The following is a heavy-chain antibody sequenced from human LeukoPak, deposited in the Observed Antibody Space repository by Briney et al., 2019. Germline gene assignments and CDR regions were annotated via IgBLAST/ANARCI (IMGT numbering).Heavy chain of an antibody. CDR3: AKDYSSSWYYFDY. CDR2: ISSSSSTI. Sequence: GGSLRLSCAASGFTFSSYSMNWVRQAPGKGLEWVSYISSSSSTIYYADSVKGRFTISRDNAKNSLYLQMNSLRAEDMALYYCAKDYSSSWYYFDYWGQGTLVTVSS. V-gene: IGHV3-48*04. D-gene: IGHD6-13*01. CDR1: GFTFSSYS. J-gene: IGHJ4*02.